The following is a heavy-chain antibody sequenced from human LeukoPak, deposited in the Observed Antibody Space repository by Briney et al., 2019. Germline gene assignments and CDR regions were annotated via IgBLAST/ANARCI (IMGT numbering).Heavy chain of an antibody. CDR3: ARDSRSVAVVAKPPNWFDP. J-gene: IGHJ5*02. D-gene: IGHD2-15*01. CDR1: GYTFTSYG. CDR2: ISAYNGNT. Sequence: ASVKVSCKASGYTFTSYGISWVRQAPGQGLEWMGWISAYNGNTNYAQKLQGRVTMTTDTSTSTAYMELRSLRSDDTAVYYCARDSRSVAVVAKPPNWFDPWGQGTLVTVSS. V-gene: IGHV1-18*01.